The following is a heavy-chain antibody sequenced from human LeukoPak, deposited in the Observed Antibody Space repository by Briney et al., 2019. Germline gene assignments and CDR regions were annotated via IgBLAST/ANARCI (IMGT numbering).Heavy chain of an antibody. CDR1: GGTFSSYA. V-gene: IGHV1-69*06. CDR2: IIPIFGTA. Sequence: GASVKVSCKASGGTFSSYAISWVRQAPGQGLEWMGGIIPIFGTANYAQKFQGRVTITADKSTRTAYMELSSLRSEDTAVYYCARGIGTTVTTTFDYWGQGTLVTVSS. CDR3: ARGIGTTVTTTFDY. D-gene: IGHD4-17*01. J-gene: IGHJ4*02.